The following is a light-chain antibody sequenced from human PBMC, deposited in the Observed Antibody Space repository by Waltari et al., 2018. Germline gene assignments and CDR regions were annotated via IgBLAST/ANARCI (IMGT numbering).Light chain of an antibody. CDR2: TNN. CDR3: AVWDDSLNVV. CDR1: SSNIGRNT. V-gene: IGLV1-44*01. J-gene: IGLJ2*01. Sequence: QSVVTQAPSASGTPGQRVTISCSGSSSNIGRNTVNWYQQLPGTAPKLVIYTNNQRPSGVPDRFAGSKSGTSASLASSGLQSEDEADYYCAVWDDSLNVVFGGGTKLTVL.